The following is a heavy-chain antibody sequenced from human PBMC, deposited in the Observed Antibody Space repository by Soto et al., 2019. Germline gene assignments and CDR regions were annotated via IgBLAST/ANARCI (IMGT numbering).Heavy chain of an antibody. D-gene: IGHD3-9*01. CDR2: IYYSGIT. Sequence: PSETLSLTCSVSGGSIRSYYWSWVRQSPGKGLEWIGYIYYSGITNYNPSLKSRATLSINTPKNQFSLDLSSVTAADTAVYYCATSYDTKTFPFDHWGQGTPVTVSS. V-gene: IGHV4-59*01. CDR1: GGSIRSYY. J-gene: IGHJ4*02. CDR3: ATSYDTKTFPFDH.